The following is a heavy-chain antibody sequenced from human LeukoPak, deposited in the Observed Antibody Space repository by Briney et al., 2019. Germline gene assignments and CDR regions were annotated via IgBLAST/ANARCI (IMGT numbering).Heavy chain of an antibody. J-gene: IGHJ6*02. Sequence: ASVKVSCKASGYTFTKYATQGVRQAPGQRLQWMGWINADNGNRKFSQKFQGRVTISRDTSASTVYMELSSLRSEDTAVYYCAKDGAAAGRSDYGLDVWGQGTTVTVSS. CDR3: AKDGAAAGRSDYGLDV. CDR2: INADNGNR. V-gene: IGHV1-3*01. D-gene: IGHD6-13*01. CDR1: GYTFTKYA.